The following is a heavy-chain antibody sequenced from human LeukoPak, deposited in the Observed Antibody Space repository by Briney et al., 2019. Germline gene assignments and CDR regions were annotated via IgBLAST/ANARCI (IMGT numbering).Heavy chain of an antibody. Sequence: SETLSLTCAGYGGSFSGYYWSWIRQPPGKGLEWIGEINHSGSTNYNPSLKSRVTISVDTSKNQFSLKLSSVTAADTAVYYCARGKIVVVVAAPAFDIWGQGTMVTVSS. J-gene: IGHJ3*02. CDR2: INHSGST. D-gene: IGHD2-15*01. CDR1: GGSFSGYY. V-gene: IGHV4-34*01. CDR3: ARGKIVVVVAAPAFDI.